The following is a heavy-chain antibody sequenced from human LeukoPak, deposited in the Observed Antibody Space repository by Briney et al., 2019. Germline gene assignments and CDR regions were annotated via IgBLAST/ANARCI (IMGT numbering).Heavy chain of an antibody. Sequence: SETLSLTCAVYGGSFSGYYWTWIRQPAGKGLEWIGRVYTSGSTHYNPSLKTRLTMSVDTSKNQFSLKLSSVTAADTAVYYCARLITGTTTAFDIWGQGTMVTVSS. CDR3: ARLITGTTTAFDI. J-gene: IGHJ3*02. D-gene: IGHD1-7*01. V-gene: IGHV4-59*10. CDR1: GGSFSGYY. CDR2: VYTSGST.